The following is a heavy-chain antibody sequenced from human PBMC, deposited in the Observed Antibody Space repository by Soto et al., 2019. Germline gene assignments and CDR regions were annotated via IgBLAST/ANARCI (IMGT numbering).Heavy chain of an antibody. CDR1: GFTFSSYW. J-gene: IGHJ6*02. Sequence: GGSLRLSCAVSGFTFSSYWMHWVRQAPGKGLLWVSRINSDGSSTSYADSVKGRFTISRDNAKNTLYLQMNSLRAEDTAVYYCAREGRGVVVPGGMDVWGQGTTVTVSS. CDR3: AREGRGVVVPGGMDV. D-gene: IGHD3-10*01. CDR2: INSDGSST. V-gene: IGHV3-74*01.